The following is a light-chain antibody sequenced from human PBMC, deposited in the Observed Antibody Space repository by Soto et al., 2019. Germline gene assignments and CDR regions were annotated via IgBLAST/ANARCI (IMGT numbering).Light chain of an antibody. J-gene: IGLJ2*01. CDR1: SDDVGTYNL. Sequence: QSALTQPASVSGSPGQSITISCTGTSDDVGTYNLVSWYQQHPGRAPKLIIFEVNKRPSGVSNRLSGSKSGNTASLAISGLQADDEADYHCCSYAGRSNVVCGGGTKLTVL. CDR2: EVN. V-gene: IGLV2-23*02. CDR3: CSYAGRSNVV.